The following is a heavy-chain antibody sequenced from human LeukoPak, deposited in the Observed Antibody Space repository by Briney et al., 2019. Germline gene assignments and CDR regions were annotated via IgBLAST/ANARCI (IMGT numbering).Heavy chain of an antibody. Sequence: QPVGSLRLSCEASGFTFSNDWMSWVRQAPGKGLEWLANINQGGSEQYYVDSVKGRFTISRDNAKKSLYLQMNGLRVEDTAVYYCARAEVGRGSPTNDWGQGTLVTVSS. V-gene: IGHV3-7*01. J-gene: IGHJ4*02. D-gene: IGHD3-10*01. CDR2: INQGGSEQ. CDR1: GFTFSNDW. CDR3: ARAEVGRGSPTND.